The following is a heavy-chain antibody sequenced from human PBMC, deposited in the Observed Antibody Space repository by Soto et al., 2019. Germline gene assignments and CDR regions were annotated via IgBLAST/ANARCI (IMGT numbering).Heavy chain of an antibody. Sequence: EESLRLSCAASGFTFSNYAMSWVRQAPGKGLEWVSAFSGSVSATYYADSVKGRFTISRDNSKNSLYLQMNSLRAEDTALYYCAKGVSSGGHDHDAFDVSGQGTMVTVSS. V-gene: IGHV3-23*01. CDR1: GFTFSNYA. CDR3: AKGVSSGGHDHDAFDV. CDR2: FSGSVSAT. J-gene: IGHJ3*01. D-gene: IGHD5-12*01.